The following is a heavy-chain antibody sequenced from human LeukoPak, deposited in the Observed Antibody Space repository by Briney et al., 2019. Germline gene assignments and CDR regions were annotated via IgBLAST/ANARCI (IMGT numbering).Heavy chain of an antibody. D-gene: IGHD3-10*01. CDR2: ISSSSSYI. V-gene: IGHV3-21*01. J-gene: IGHJ4*02. CDR1: GFTFSSYS. Sequence: PGGSLRLSCAASGFTFSSYSMNWVRQAPGKGLEWVSSISSSSSYIYYADSVKGRFTISRDNAKNSLYLQMNSLRAEDTAVYYCARDPRLYGSGSPYFDYWGQGTLVTVSS. CDR3: ARDPRLYGSGSPYFDY.